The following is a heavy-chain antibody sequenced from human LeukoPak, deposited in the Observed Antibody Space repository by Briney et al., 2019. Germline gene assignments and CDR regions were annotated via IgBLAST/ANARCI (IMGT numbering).Heavy chain of an antibody. CDR1: GFTIRIYG. J-gene: IGHJ4*02. CDR3: ARDNPPDY. Sequence: GTSLRLSCAVSGFTIRIYGMHWVRQAPGKGLEWVAMISHDGGAKYYGDSVKGRFTISRDNAKNSLYLQLNSLRAEDTALYYCARDNPPDYWGQGTLVTVSS. CDR2: ISHDGGAK. V-gene: IGHV3-30*03.